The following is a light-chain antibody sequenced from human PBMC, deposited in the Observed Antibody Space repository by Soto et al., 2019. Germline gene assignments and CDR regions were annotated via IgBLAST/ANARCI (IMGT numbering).Light chain of an antibody. CDR3: SSYTSSTTEV. CDR2: EVS. Sequence: QSALTQPPSVSGSPGQSVTISCTGTSSDVGSYNRVSWYQQPPGTAPKLMIYEVSHRPSGVPDRFSGSKSGNTASLTISGLQAEDEADYYCSSYTSSTTEVFGGGTKVTVL. J-gene: IGLJ2*01. V-gene: IGLV2-18*02. CDR1: SSDVGSYNR.